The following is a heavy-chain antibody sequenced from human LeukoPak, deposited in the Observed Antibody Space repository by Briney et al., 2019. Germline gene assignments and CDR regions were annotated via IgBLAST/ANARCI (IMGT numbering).Heavy chain of an antibody. J-gene: IGHJ3*02. CDR3: AGAGPPYAFDI. CDR1: GGTFSSYA. CDR2: MNPNSGNT. Sequence: ASVKVSCKASGGTFSSYAISWVRQATGQGLEWMGWMNPNSGNTGYAQKFQGRVTMTRNTSISTAYMELSSLRSEDTAVYYCAGAGPPYAFDIWGQGTMVTVSS. V-gene: IGHV1-8*02.